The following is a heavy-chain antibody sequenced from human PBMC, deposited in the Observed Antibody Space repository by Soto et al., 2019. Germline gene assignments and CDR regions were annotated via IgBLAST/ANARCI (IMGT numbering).Heavy chain of an antibody. Sequence: GESLKISCKGSGYSFTSYWIGWVRQMPGKGLEWMGIIYPGDSDTRYSPSFQGQVTISADKSISTAYLQWSSLKASDTAMYYCARQGTSYGLYYYYGMDVWGQGTTVTVS. V-gene: IGHV5-51*01. CDR2: IYPGDSDT. D-gene: IGHD4-17*01. J-gene: IGHJ6*02. CDR1: GYSFTSYW. CDR3: ARQGTSYGLYYYYGMDV.